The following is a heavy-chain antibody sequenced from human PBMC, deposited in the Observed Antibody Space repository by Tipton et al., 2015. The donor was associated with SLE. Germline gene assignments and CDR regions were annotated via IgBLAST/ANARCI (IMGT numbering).Heavy chain of an antibody. V-gene: IGHV3-11*01. CDR2: ISSSGSTI. Sequence: GSLRLSCAASGFSFSNYYMTWIRQAPGKGLERVSYISSSGSTIYYADSVKGRFTISRDNAKNSLYLQMNSLTAEDSAIYYCARERDLWSGYYTADVWGQGTTVTVSS. CDR1: GFSFSNYY. J-gene: IGHJ6*02. CDR3: ARERDLWSGYYTADV. D-gene: IGHD3-3*01.